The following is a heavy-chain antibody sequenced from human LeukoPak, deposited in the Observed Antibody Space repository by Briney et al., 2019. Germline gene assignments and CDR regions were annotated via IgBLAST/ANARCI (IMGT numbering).Heavy chain of an antibody. CDR1: GGSISSYY. CDR3: ARDGGGAAPELWYMDV. V-gene: IGHV4-4*07. Sequence: SETLSLTCTVSGGSISSYYWSWIRQPAGKGLEWIGRIYTSGSTNYNPSLKSRVTMSVDTSKNQFSLKLSSVTAADTAVYYRARDGGGAAPELWYMDVWGKGTTVTVSS. D-gene: IGHD1-14*01. CDR2: IYTSGST. J-gene: IGHJ6*03.